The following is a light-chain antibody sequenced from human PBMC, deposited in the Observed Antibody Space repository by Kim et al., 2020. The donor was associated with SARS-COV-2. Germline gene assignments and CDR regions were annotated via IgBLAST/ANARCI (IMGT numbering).Light chain of an antibody. J-gene: IGKJ1*01. Sequence: AIQMTQSPSSLSASVGDRVTITCRASQDIRNDLGWYQQRPGEAPRLWIFAATALQSRVPSRFRGSGSGTEFILTIDSLQPEDFATYFCQQDHNYPRTFGPGTKVDIK. CDR3: QQDHNYPRT. CDR1: QDIRND. CDR2: AAT. V-gene: IGKV1-6*01.